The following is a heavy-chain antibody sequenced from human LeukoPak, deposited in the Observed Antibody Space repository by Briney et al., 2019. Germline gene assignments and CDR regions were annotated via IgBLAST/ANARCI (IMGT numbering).Heavy chain of an antibody. V-gene: IGHV3-33*01. CDR2: IWYDGSNE. Sequence: QTGGSLRLSCAASGFTFSSYGMHWVRQAPGKGLEWVAAIWYDGSNEYYADSVKGRFTISRDDSKNTLYLQMNSLRAEDTAVYYCARDFTTGYCRIDYWGQGTLVTVSS. CDR3: ARDFTTGYCRIDY. CDR1: GFTFSSYG. J-gene: IGHJ4*02. D-gene: IGHD3-9*01.